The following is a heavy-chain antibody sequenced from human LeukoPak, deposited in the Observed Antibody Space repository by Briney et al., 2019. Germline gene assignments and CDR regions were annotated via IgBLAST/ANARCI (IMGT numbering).Heavy chain of an antibody. CDR1: GYTFTGYY. D-gene: IGHD1-26*01. Sequence: EASVKVSCKASGYTFTGYYMHWVRQAPGQGLEWMGKIIPISSTTNYAQKFQGRVTFTADESTSTAYMELSSLRSEDTALYYCARKLRLGGNWFDPWGQGTLVTVSS. V-gene: IGHV1-69*13. CDR2: IIPISSTT. J-gene: IGHJ5*02. CDR3: ARKLRLGGNWFDP.